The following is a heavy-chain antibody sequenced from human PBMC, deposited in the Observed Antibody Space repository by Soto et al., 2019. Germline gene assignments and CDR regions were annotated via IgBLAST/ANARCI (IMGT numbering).Heavy chain of an antibody. CDR1: GFTFSTYE. Sequence: EVQLVESGGGLVQPGGSLRLSCVGSGFTFSTYEMNWVRQAPGKGLEWVSFITRSSSVIYYADSVKGRFTISRDNAKNSLYLQMNSLRLEDTAVYYCARDRESAVVSALDAFDIWGQGTMVTVSS. D-gene: IGHD2-21*02. CDR3: ARDRESAVVSALDAFDI. CDR2: ITRSSSVI. V-gene: IGHV3-48*01. J-gene: IGHJ3*02.